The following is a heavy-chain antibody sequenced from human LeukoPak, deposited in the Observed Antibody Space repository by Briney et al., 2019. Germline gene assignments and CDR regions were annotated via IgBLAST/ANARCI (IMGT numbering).Heavy chain of an antibody. CDR2: MNPNSGNT. V-gene: IGHV1-8*01. Sequence: ASVKVSCKASGYTFTSYDMNWVRQATGQGLEWMGLMNPNSGNTGYAQKFQGRVTMTRNTSISTAYMELSSLRSEDTAVYYCARGRGFCSSTSCYNWFDPWGQGTLVTVSS. D-gene: IGHD2-2*01. CDR1: GYTFTSYD. J-gene: IGHJ5*02. CDR3: ARGRGFCSSTSCYNWFDP.